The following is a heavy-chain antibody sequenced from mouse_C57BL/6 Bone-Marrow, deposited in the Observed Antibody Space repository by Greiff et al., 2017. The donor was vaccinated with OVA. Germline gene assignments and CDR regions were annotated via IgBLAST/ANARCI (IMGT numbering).Heavy chain of an antibody. D-gene: IGHD2-5*01. CDR1: GFTFSSYA. Sequence: EVKLMESGGGLVKPGGSLKLSCAASGFTFSSYAMSWVRQTPEKRLEWVATISDGGSYTYYPDNVKGRFTISRDNAKNNLYLQMSHLKSEDTAMDYCAREGAYYSNYRYAMDYWGQGTSVTVSS. V-gene: IGHV5-4*01. CDR2: ISDGGSYT. J-gene: IGHJ4*01. CDR3: AREGAYYSNYRYAMDY.